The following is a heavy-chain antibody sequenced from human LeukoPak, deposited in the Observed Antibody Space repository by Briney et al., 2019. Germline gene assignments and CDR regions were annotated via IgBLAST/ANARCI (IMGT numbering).Heavy chain of an antibody. D-gene: IGHD3-10*01. CDR3: ARHMSVSYDAFDL. Sequence: PSETLSLTCTVSGGSISSSSYYWGWIRQTPGKGLEWIGSIYYSGNTYYNPSLKSRVTISVDTSKNQFSLKLSSVTAADTAVYYCARHMSVSYDAFDLWGRGTPVTVSS. CDR2: IYYSGNT. V-gene: IGHV4-39*07. CDR1: GGSISSSSYY. J-gene: IGHJ3*01.